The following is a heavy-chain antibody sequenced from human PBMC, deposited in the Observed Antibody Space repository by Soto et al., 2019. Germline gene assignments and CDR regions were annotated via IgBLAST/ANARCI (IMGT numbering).Heavy chain of an antibody. J-gene: IGHJ4*02. V-gene: IGHV3-72*01. CDR3: AREGWY. CDR2: TRNKANSYTT. Sequence: EVQLVESGGGLVQPGGSLRLSCAVSGFTCSDHYMDWVRQAPGKGLEWVGRTRNKANSYTTEYAASVKGRFTISRDDSKNSLYLQMNSMKTEDTDVYYCAREGWYWGQGTLVAVSS. D-gene: IGHD6-19*01. CDR1: GFTCSDHY.